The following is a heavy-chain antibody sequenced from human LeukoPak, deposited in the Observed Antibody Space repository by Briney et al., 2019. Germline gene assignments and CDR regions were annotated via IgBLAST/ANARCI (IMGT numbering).Heavy chain of an antibody. CDR2: ISAYNGNT. V-gene: IGHV1-18*01. D-gene: IGHD3-10*01. CDR1: GYTFTSYG. CDR3: ARAGGYYYGSGKQTFDY. Sequence: ASVKVSCKASGYTFTSYGISWVRQAPGQGLEWMGWISAYNGNTNYAQKLQGRVTMTTDTSTSTAYVELRSLGSDDTAVYYCARAGGYYYGSGKQTFDYWGQGTLVTVSS. J-gene: IGHJ4*02.